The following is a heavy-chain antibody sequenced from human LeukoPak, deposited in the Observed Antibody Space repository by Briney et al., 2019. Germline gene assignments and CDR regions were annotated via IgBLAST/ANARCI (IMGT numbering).Heavy chain of an antibody. CDR3: ARDSKPDFWSGYEDPWFDP. V-gene: IGHV4-30-4*01. D-gene: IGHD3-3*01. CDR1: GGSISSGDYY. J-gene: IGHJ5*02. Sequence: PSETLSLTCTVSGGSISSGDYYWSWIRQPPGKGLEWIGYIYYSGSTYYNPSLKSRVTISVDTSKNQFSLKLSSVIAADTAVYYCARDSKPDFWSGYEDPWFDPWGQGTLVTVSS. CDR2: IYYSGST.